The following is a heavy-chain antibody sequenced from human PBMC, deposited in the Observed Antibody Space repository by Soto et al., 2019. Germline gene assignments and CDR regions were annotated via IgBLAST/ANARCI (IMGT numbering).Heavy chain of an antibody. J-gene: IGHJ6*02. CDR2: INPSGGST. CDR1: GYTFTSYY. CDR3: ARDIVVVPAAITYYYGMDV. D-gene: IGHD2-2*02. V-gene: IGHV1-46*01. Sequence: QVQLVQSGAEVKKPGASVKVSCKASGYTFTSYYMHWVRQAPGQGLEWMGIINPSGGSTSYAQKFQGRVTMPRDTSTSTVYMELSSLRSEDTAVYYCARDIVVVPAAITYYYGMDVWGQGTTVTVSS.